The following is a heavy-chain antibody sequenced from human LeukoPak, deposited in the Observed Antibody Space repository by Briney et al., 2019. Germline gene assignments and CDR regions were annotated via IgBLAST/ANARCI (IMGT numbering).Heavy chain of an antibody. CDR2: ISSSSSYI. J-gene: IGHJ6*02. D-gene: IGHD3-3*01. CDR3: ARMYYDFRSGHYTGYYYGMDV. CDR1: GFTFSSYS. V-gene: IGHV3-21*01. Sequence: PGGSLRLSCAASGFTFSSYSMNWVRQAPGKGLEWVSSISSSSSYIYYAGSVKGRFTISRDNAKNSLYLQMNSLRAEDTAVYYCARMYYDFRSGHYTGYYYGMDVWGQGTTVTVSS.